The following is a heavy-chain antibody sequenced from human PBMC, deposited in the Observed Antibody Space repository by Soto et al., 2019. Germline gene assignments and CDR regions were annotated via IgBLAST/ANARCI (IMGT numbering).Heavy chain of an antibody. J-gene: IGHJ4*02. D-gene: IGHD1-1*01. Sequence: PGGSLRCPCAASGFTSSSYEMNWVRQAPGKGLEWVSSISSSSSYIYYADSVKGRFTISRDNAKNSLYLQLNSLRAADTAVYYCATYNHTLFDYWGQGTLVTVSS. CDR2: ISSSSSYI. V-gene: IGHV3-21*01. CDR1: GFTSSSYE. CDR3: ATYNHTLFDY.